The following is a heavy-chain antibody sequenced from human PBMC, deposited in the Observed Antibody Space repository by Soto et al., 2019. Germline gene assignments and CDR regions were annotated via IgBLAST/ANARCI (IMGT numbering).Heavy chain of an antibody. V-gene: IGHV1-3*01. J-gene: IGHJ6*02. CDR1: GYTFTSYA. CDR3: ARGDFWSGLLTSYYCYGMDV. D-gene: IGHD3-3*01. Sequence: RASVKVSCKASGYTFTSYAMHWVRQAPGQRLEWMGWINAGNGNTKYSQKFQGRVTITRDTSASTAYMELSSLRSEDTAVYYCARGDFWSGLLTSYYCYGMDVWGQGTTVTVSS. CDR2: INAGNGNT.